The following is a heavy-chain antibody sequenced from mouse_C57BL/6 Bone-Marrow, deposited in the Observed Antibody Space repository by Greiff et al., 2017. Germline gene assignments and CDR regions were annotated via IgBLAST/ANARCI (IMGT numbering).Heavy chain of an antibody. V-gene: IGHV14-4*01. CDR3: TTSIYYGNPCDFDY. D-gene: IGHD2-1*01. CDR1: GFNIKDDY. J-gene: IGHJ2*01. CDR2: IDPENGDT. Sequence: VQLQQSGAELVRPGASVKLSCTASGFNIKDDYMHWVKQRPEQGLEWIGWIDPENGDTEYASKFQGKATITADTSSNTAYLQLSSLTSEDTAVYYGTTSIYYGNPCDFDYWGQGTTLTVSS.